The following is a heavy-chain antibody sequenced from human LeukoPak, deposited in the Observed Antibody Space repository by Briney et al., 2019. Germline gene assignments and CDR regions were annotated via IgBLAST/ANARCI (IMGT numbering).Heavy chain of an antibody. V-gene: IGHV3-66*02. CDR1: EFTVSSSY. Sequence: GGSLRLSCAASEFTVSSSYMSWVRQAPGKGLEWVSVIDSGGGTYYADSVKGRFTISRDNSENTLYLQMNSLRAEDTAVYYCARDRWFGPWGQGTLVTVSS. J-gene: IGHJ5*02. CDR2: IDSGGGT. CDR3: ARDRWFGP.